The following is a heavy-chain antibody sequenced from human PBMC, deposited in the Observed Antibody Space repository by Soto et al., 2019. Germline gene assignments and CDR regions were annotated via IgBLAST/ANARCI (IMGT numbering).Heavy chain of an antibody. D-gene: IGHD2-15*01. Sequence: QVQLVESGGGVVQPGRSLSLSCAASGFTFSSYTSHWVRQAPGKGLEWVSLISDDGTNKYYADSVKGRFSISRDNSRNTLYLQMNSLRAEDTAVYYCATSRNSCWHIFDYWGQGTLVTVSS. J-gene: IGHJ4*02. CDR3: ATSRNSCWHIFDY. CDR2: ISDDGTNK. CDR1: GFTFSSYT. V-gene: IGHV3-30-3*01.